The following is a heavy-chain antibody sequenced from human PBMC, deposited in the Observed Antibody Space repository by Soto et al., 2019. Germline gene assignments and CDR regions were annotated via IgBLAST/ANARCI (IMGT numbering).Heavy chain of an antibody. V-gene: IGHV3-64*01. CDR1: GFTFSSYA. Sequence: EVQLVESGGGLVQPGGSLRLSCAASGFTFSSYAMHWVRQAPGKGLEYVSAISSNGGSTYYANSVKGRFTISRDNSKNTLYLQMGSLRAEDMAVYYCARDRPSNDYSNYYYYYMDVWGKGTTVTVSS. J-gene: IGHJ6*03. D-gene: IGHD4-4*01. CDR3: ARDRPSNDYSNYYYYYMDV. CDR2: ISSNGGST.